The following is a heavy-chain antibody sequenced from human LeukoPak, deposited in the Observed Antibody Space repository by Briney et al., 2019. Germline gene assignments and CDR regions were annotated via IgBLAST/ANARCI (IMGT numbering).Heavy chain of an antibody. D-gene: IGHD5-12*01. CDR2: IYCSGST. Sequence: PSQTLSLTCTVSGGSISSGGYYWSWIRQHPGKGLEWIGYIYCSGSTYYNPSLKSRVTISVDTSKTQFSLKLSSVTAADTAVYYCARYRSGYDFLAYWGQGTLVTVSS. CDR1: GGSISSGGYY. J-gene: IGHJ4*02. V-gene: IGHV4-31*03. CDR3: ARYRSGYDFLAY.